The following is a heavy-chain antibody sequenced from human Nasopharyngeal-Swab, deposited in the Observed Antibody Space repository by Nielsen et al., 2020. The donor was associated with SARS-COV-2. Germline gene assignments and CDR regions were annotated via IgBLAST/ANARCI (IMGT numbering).Heavy chain of an antibody. CDR1: GFTFDDYA. J-gene: IGHJ5*02. D-gene: IGHD6-13*01. Sequence: GGFLRLSCAASGFTFDDYAMHWVRQAPGKGLEWVSGISWNSGTIGYADSVKGRFTISRDNAKNSLFLQMNSLRTEDTALYYCARDAARSWYNWFDPWGQGTLVTVSS. CDR2: ISWNSGTI. CDR3: ARDAARSWYNWFDP. V-gene: IGHV3-9*01.